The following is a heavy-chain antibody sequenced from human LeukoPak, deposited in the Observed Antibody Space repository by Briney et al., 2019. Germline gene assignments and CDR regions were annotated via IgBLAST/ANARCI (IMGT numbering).Heavy chain of an antibody. D-gene: IGHD5-24*01. Sequence: SETLSLTCTVSGGSISSYYWSWIRQPPGKGLEWIGYIYYIGSTNYNPSLESRVTISVDTSKNQFSLKLSSVTAADTAVYYCARADGYYYGMDVWGQGTTVTVSS. CDR1: GGSISSYY. CDR2: IYYIGST. CDR3: ARADGYYYGMDV. V-gene: IGHV4-59*01. J-gene: IGHJ6*02.